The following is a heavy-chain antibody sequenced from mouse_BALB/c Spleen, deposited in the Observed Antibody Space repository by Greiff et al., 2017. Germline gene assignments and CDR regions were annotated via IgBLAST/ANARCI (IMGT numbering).Heavy chain of an antibody. V-gene: IGHV5-6-5*01. CDR2: ISSGGST. Sequence: EVMLVESGGGLVKPGGSLKPSCAASGFTFSSYAMSWVRQTPEKRLEWVASISSGGSTYYPDSVKGRFTISRDNARNILYLQMSSLRSEDTAMYYCARTGLRRDYYAMDDWGQGTSVTVSS. D-gene: IGHD2-2*01. J-gene: IGHJ4*01. CDR3: ARTGLRRDYYAMDD. CDR1: GFTFSSYA.